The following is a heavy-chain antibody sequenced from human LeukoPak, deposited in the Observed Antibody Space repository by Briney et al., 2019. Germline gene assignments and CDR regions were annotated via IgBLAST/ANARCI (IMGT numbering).Heavy chain of an antibody. Sequence: SETLSLACTVSGGSISSSSYYWGWIRQPPGKGLEWIGSIYYSGSTYYNPSLKSRVTISVDTSKNQFSLKLSSATAADTAVYYCARQVRVGQSIAAAGTGDFDYWGQGTLVTVSS. CDR1: GGSISSSSYY. D-gene: IGHD6-13*01. CDR3: ARQVRVGQSIAAAGTGDFDY. J-gene: IGHJ4*02. V-gene: IGHV4-39*01. CDR2: IYYSGST.